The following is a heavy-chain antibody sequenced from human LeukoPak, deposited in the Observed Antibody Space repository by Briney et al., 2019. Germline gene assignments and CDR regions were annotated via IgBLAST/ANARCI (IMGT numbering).Heavy chain of an antibody. Sequence: ASVKVSCKASGYTFTSYDINWVRQATGQGLEWMGRMNPNSGNTGYAQKFQGRVTMTRNTSISTAHMELSSLRSEDTAVYYCARGRYNFWSGYSKTGNFNFDYWGQGTLVTVSS. V-gene: IGHV1-8*01. CDR2: MNPNSGNT. CDR1: GYTFTSYD. J-gene: IGHJ4*02. CDR3: ARGRYNFWSGYSKTGNFNFDY. D-gene: IGHD3-3*01.